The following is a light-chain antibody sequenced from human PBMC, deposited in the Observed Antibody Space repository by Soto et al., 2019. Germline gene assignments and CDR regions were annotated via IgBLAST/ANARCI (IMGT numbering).Light chain of an antibody. CDR1: QSVSSSY. V-gene: IGKV3-20*01. J-gene: IGKJ4*01. Sequence: EIVVTQSPGTLSLSPGERATLSCRASQSVSSSYLAWYQQKPGQAPRLLIYGASSRATGIPDRFSGSGSGTDFTLTISRLEPEDFAVYYCQQYGSSPLTFVGGTKVEIK. CDR2: GAS. CDR3: QQYGSSPLT.